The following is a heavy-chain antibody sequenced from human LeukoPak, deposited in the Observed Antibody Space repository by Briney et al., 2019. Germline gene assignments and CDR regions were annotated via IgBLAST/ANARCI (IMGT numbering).Heavy chain of an antibody. CDR2: INHSGST. V-gene: IGHV4-34*01. CDR3: ARASFFSSGWLDY. Sequence: SETLSLTCTVSGGSISSYYWSWIRQPPGKGLEWIGEINHSGSTNYNPSHKSRVTISVDTSKNQFSLKLSSVTAADTAVYYCARASFFSSGWLDYWGQGTLVTVSS. CDR1: GGSISSYY. J-gene: IGHJ4*02. D-gene: IGHD6-19*01.